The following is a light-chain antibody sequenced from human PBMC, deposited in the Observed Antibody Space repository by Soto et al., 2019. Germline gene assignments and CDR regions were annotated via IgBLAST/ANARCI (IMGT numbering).Light chain of an antibody. Sequence: QSALTQPPSASGSPGQSVTISCTGTKNDIGVYDFVSWYQHHPGKAPRLIIYEVVQRPSGVPDRFSGSKSGNTASLTVSGLQAADEADYYCCSYAVTFYVFGTGTKLTVL. V-gene: IGLV2-8*01. J-gene: IGLJ1*01. CDR1: KNDIGVYDF. CDR2: EVV. CDR3: CSYAVTFYV.